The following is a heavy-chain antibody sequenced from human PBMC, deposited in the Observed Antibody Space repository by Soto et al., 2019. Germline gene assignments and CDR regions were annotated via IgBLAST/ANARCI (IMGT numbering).Heavy chain of an antibody. V-gene: IGHV4-59*01. D-gene: IGHD3-10*01. CDR3: ARVMAWGPYYFDY. CDR1: GGSISSYY. Sequence: PWETLSLTCTVSGGSISSYYWSWIRQPPGKGLEWIGYIYYSGSTNYNPSLKSRVTISVDTSKNQFSLKLSSVTAADTAVYYCARVMAWGPYYFDYWGQGTLVTVSS. J-gene: IGHJ4*02. CDR2: IYYSGST.